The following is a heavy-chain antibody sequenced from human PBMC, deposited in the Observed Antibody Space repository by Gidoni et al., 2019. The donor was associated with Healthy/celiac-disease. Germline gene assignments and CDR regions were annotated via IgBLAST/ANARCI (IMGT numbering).Heavy chain of an antibody. CDR2: ISWNSGSI. V-gene: IGHV3-9*03. CDR1: DDYA. CDR3: AKELGGNSGGYYGMDV. Sequence: DDYAMHWVRQAPGKGLEWVSGISWNSGSIGYADSVKGRFTISRDNAKNSLYLQMNSLRAEDMALYYCAKELGGNSGGYYGMDVWGQGTTVTVSS. D-gene: IGHD2-21*02. J-gene: IGHJ6*02.